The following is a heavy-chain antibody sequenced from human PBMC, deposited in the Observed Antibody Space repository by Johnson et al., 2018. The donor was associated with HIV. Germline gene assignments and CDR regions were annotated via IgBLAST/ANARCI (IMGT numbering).Heavy chain of an antibody. CDR2: ISWNSGSL. CDR3: ARGGLGDYVVAFDI. D-gene: IGHD4-17*01. J-gene: IGHJ3*02. CDR1: GFTFDDYA. Sequence: VLLVESGGGLVQPGRSLRLSCAASGFTFDDYAMHWVRQAPGKGLEWVSGISWNSGSLGYADSVKGRFTISRDNAKNTLYLQMKSLRAEDTAVYYCARGGLGDYVVAFDIWGQGTMVTVSS. V-gene: IGHV3-9*01.